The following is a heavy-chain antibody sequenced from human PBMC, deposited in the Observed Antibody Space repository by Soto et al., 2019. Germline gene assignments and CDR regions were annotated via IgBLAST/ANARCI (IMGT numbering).Heavy chain of an antibody. CDR1: GGSISSYY. V-gene: IGHV4-59*01. Sequence: SDSLSLSCTVSGGSISSYYWTWILQPPGKGLEWIGYIYYSGSTNYNPSLKSRVTISVDTSKNQFSLKLSSVTAADTAVYYCARENYGSGSLHNWFDPWGQGTLVTVSS. CDR2: IYYSGST. J-gene: IGHJ5*02. CDR3: ARENYGSGSLHNWFDP. D-gene: IGHD3-10*01.